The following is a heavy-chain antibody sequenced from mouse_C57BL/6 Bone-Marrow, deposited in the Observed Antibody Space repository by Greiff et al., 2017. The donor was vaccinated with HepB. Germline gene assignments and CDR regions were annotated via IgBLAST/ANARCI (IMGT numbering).Heavy chain of an antibody. V-gene: IGHV5-16*01. CDR2: INYDGSST. D-gene: IGHD2-3*01. J-gene: IGHJ4*01. CDR1: GFTFSDYY. CDR3: ARAYDGYPYYYAMDY. Sequence: EVQRVESEGGLVQPGSSMKLSCTASGFTFSDYYMAWVRQVPEKGLEWVANINYDGSSTYYLDSLKSRFIISRDNAKNILYLQMSSLKSEDTATYYCARAYDGYPYYYAMDYWGQGTSVTVSS.